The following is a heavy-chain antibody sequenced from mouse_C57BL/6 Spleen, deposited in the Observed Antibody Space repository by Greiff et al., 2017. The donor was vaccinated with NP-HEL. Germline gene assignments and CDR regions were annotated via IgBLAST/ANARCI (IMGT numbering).Heavy chain of an antibody. V-gene: IGHV5-17*01. Sequence: EVKLVESGGGLVKPGGSLKLSCAASGFTFSDYGMHWVRQAPEKGLEWVAYISSGSSTIFYADPVKGRFTISPDHANNALVLQMTSLRAEDTAMYYGARGDYDFWYFEVWGTGTTVTVSS. CDR3: ARGDYDFWYFEV. CDR1: GFTFSDYG. CDR2: ISSGSSTI. D-gene: IGHD2-4*01. J-gene: IGHJ1*03.